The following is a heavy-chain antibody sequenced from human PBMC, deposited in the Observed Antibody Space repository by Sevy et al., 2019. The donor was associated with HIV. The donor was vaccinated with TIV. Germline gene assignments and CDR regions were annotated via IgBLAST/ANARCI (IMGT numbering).Heavy chain of an antibody. D-gene: IGHD3-10*01. Sequence: GGSLRLSCAASGFTFSNAWMSWVRQAPGQGLKWVGRIKSKTDGGTTDYAAPVKGRFTISRDDSKNTLYLQMNSLKTEDTAVYYCTTAGGEWWFDPWGQGTLVTVSS. CDR1: GFTFSNAW. J-gene: IGHJ5*02. V-gene: IGHV3-15*01. CDR3: TTAGGEWWFDP. CDR2: IKSKTDGGTT.